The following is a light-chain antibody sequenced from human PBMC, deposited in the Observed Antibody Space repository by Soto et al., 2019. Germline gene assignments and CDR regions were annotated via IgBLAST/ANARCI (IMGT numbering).Light chain of an antibody. CDR1: SNDVGTHGY. CDR3: MCYAGGNNWV. CDR2: DVT. V-gene: IGLV2-8*01. J-gene: IGLJ3*02. Sequence: QSVLTQPPSASGSPGQSVTISCTGTSNDVGTHGYVSWYQQHAGKAPKLMIYDVTKRPSGVPDRFSGSKSANTASLTVSGLQAEDEADYYCMCYAGGNNWVFGGGTKLTVL.